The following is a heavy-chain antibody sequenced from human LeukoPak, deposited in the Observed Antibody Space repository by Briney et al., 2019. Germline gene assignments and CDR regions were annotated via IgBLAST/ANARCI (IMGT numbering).Heavy chain of an antibody. V-gene: IGHV4-59*08. CDR3: ARTYCSSTSCYRGYFDY. J-gene: IGHJ4*02. CDR1: GGSISSYY. Sequence: SETLSLTCTVSGGSISSYYWSWIRQPPGKGLEWIGYIYYSGGTNYNPSLKSRVTISVDTSKNQFSLKLSSVTAADTAVYYCARTYCSSTSCYRGYFDYWGQGTLVTVSS. D-gene: IGHD2-2*01. CDR2: IYYSGGT.